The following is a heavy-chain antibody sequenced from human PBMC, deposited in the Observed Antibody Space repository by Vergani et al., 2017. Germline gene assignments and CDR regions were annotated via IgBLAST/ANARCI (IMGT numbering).Heavy chain of an antibody. CDR3: AGVPDGSGDYYFDY. CDR2: IYTSGST. CDR1: GGSISSGSYY. J-gene: IGHJ4*02. Sequence: QVQLQESGPGLVKPSQTLSLTCTVSGGSISSGSYYWSWIRQPAGKGLEWIGRIYTSGSTNYNPSLKGRVTISVDTSKNQFSLKLSSVTAADTAVYYCAGVPDGSGDYYFDYWGQGTLVTVSS. D-gene: IGHD3-10*01. V-gene: IGHV4-61*02.